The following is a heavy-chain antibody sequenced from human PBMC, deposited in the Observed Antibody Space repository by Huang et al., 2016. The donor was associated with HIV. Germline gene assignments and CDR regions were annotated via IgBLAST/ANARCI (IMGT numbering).Heavy chain of an antibody. J-gene: IGHJ3*02. CDR2: ISDSGST. CDR1: GGSFSGHY. D-gene: IGHD3-22*01. V-gene: IGHV4-34*02. CDR3: ARMFKYDSGGYWGNDAFDI. Sequence: QVQLQQWGAELLKPSETLSLTCAVSGGSFSGHYWTWIRQPPGRGLEWLGEISDSGSTNYNPSLTSRVTISGDTSQSQFSLKLNSVTAADTAIYYCARMFKYDSGGYWGNDAFDIWGQGTMVTVSS.